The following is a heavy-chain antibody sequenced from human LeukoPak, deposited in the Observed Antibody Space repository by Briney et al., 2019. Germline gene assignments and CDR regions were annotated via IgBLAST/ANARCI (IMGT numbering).Heavy chain of an antibody. D-gene: IGHD3-3*01. J-gene: IGHJ5*02. V-gene: IGHV1-8*01. CDR3: ARGAMEWLLRRNWLDP. Sequence: ASVKVSCKASGHTFTSYDINWVRQATGQGLEWMGWMNPNSGNTGYAQKFQGRVTMTRNTSISTAYMELSSLRSEDTAVYYCARGAMEWLLRRNWLDPWGQGTLVTVSS. CDR2: MNPNSGNT. CDR1: GHTFTSYD.